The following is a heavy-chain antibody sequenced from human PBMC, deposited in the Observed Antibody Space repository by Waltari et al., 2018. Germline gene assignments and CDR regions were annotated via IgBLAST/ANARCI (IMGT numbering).Heavy chain of an antibody. V-gene: IGHV1-2*02. Sequence: QVQLVQSGAEVKKPGASVKVSCKASGSTFTGYYMHWVRQAPGQGLEWMGWINPNSGGTNYAQKFQGRVTMTRDTSISTAYMELSRLRSDDTAVYYCAREGTDCSSTSCYDWFDPWGQGTLVTVSS. CDR1: GSTFTGYY. CDR2: INPNSGGT. D-gene: IGHD2-2*01. J-gene: IGHJ5*02. CDR3: AREGTDCSSTSCYDWFDP.